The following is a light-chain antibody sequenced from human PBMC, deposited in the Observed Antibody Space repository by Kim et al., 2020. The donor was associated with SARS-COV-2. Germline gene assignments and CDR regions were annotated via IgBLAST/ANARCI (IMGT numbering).Light chain of an antibody. Sequence: SYELTQPPSVSVAAGKTARITCGVQNIGSKSVHWYQQKPGQAPVLVIYYDSERPSGIPARFSGSNSGNTDTLTISRVEAGDDADYYCQVWDSSSDLRVFGGGTKLTVL. CDR2: YDS. V-gene: IGLV3-21*04. CDR1: NIGSKS. J-gene: IGLJ3*02. CDR3: QVWDSSSDLRV.